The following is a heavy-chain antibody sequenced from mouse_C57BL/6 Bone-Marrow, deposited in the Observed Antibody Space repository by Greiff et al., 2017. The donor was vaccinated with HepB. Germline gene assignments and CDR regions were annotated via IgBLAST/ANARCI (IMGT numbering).Heavy chain of an antibody. J-gene: IGHJ3*01. D-gene: IGHD2-4*01. CDR1: GYSITSGYY. CDR2: ISYDGSN. Sequence: DVQLQESGPGLVKPSQSLSLTCSVTGYSITSGYYWNWIRQFPGNKLEWMGYISYDGSNNYNPSLKNRISITRDTSKNQFFLKLNSVTTEDTATYYCARVEYDYDGFAYWGQGTLVTVSA. CDR3: ARVEYDYDGFAY. V-gene: IGHV3-6*01.